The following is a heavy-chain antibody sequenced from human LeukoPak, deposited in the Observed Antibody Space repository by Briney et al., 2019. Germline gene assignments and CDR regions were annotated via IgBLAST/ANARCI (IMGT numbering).Heavy chain of an antibody. CDR2: IKSDGSEK. V-gene: IGHV3-7*01. J-gene: IGHJ4*02. CDR1: TYMFNNYW. CDR3: TGGQPIVS. Sequence: PGGSLRLSCAGSTYMFNNYWMTWVRQAPGKGLEWVANIKSDGSEKYFVDSVEGRFTIARDNAKKPLYSQMNSLRPEDTAVYYCTGGQPIVSWGQGTLVTVSS. D-gene: IGHD3-16*02.